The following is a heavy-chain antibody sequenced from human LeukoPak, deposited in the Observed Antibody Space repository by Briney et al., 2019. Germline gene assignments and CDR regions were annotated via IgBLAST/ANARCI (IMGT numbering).Heavy chain of an antibody. V-gene: IGHV1-8*01. CDR3: ARVARDYGDYVQFDY. J-gene: IGHJ4*02. D-gene: IGHD4-17*01. Sequence: ASVKVSCKASGYTFTSYDINWVRQATGQGLEWMGWMNPNSGNTGYAQKFQGRVTMTRNTSISTAYMELSSLRSDDTAVYYCARVARDYGDYVQFDYWGQGTLVTVSS. CDR2: MNPNSGNT. CDR1: GYTFTSYD.